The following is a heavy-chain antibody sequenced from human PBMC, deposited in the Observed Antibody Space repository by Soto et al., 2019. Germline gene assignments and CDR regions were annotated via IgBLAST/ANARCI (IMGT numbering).Heavy chain of an antibody. D-gene: IGHD3-22*01. CDR2: ISAYNGNT. CDR1: GYTFTSYG. Sequence: GASVKVSCKASGYTFTSYGISWVRQAPGQGLEWMGWISAYNGNTNYAQKLQGRVTITADKSTSTAYMELSSLRSEDTAVYYCARAAYYYDSSGYYSGYYYYYYGMDVWGQGTTVTVSS. CDR3: ARAAYYYDSSGYYSGYYYYYYGMDV. J-gene: IGHJ6*02. V-gene: IGHV1-18*01.